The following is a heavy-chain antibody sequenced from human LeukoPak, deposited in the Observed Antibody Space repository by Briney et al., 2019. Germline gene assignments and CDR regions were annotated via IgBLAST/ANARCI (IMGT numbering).Heavy chain of an antibody. CDR3: ARHYYYVSSGLFHY. Sequence: PSETLSLTCTVSGGSISSYYWSWIRQPPGKGLEWIGYIYFSGSTNSNPSLKIRVTISVDTSKNQFSLKLSSATAADTAVYYCARHYYYVSSGLFHYWGQGTLVTVSS. J-gene: IGHJ4*02. V-gene: IGHV4-59*01. D-gene: IGHD3-22*01. CDR2: IYFSGST. CDR1: GGSISSYY.